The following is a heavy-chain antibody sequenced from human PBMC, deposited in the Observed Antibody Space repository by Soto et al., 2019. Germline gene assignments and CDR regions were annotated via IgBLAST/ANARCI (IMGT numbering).Heavy chain of an antibody. V-gene: IGHV3-11*01. CDR3: ARDLGYYDSSGYFDY. CDR2: IDSSGSII. D-gene: IGHD3-22*01. CDR1: GFTFSDYY. Sequence: LRLSCSASGFTFSDYYMSWIRQAPGKGLEWISYIDSSGSIIYYADSVKGRFTISRDNAKNSLYLQMNSLRAEDTAVYYCARDLGYYDSSGYFDYWGQGTLVTAPQ. J-gene: IGHJ4*02.